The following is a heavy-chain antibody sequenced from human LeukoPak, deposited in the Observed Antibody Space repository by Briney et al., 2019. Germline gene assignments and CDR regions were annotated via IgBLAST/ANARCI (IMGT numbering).Heavy chain of an antibody. V-gene: IGHV4-59*01. CDR3: ARGASVADY. Sequence: PSETLSLTCSVSGGSINSYYWSWIRQPPGKRLEWIGYIYYSGSTNYNPSLKSRVTISVDTSKNDFSLKLSSVTAADTAVYFCARGASVADYWGQGTLVTVSS. CDR2: IYYSGST. J-gene: IGHJ4*02. CDR1: GGSINSYY.